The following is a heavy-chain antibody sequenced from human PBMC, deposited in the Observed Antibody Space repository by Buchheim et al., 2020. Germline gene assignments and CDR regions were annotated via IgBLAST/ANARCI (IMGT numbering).Heavy chain of an antibody. CDR3: ARGGFTYYDFWSGYPDGYFDY. J-gene: IGHJ4*02. D-gene: IGHD3-3*01. CDR1: GGSISSYY. Sequence: QVQLQESGPGLVKPSETLSLTCTVSGGSISSYYWSWIRQPPGKGLEWIGYIYYSGSTNYNPSLKSRVTISVDTSKNQFSLKLSSVTAADTAVYYCARGGFTYYDFWSGYPDGYFDYWGQGTL. V-gene: IGHV4-59*01. CDR2: IYYSGST.